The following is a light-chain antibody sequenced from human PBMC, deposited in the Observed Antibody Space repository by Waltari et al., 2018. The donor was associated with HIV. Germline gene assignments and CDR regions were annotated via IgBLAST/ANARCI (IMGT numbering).Light chain of an antibody. CDR2: RNN. Sequence: SVLTQPPSASGTPGQRVIIPCSVNTSNIVNNYIICYQHLPGTAPKHLIHRNNQRPSGVPDRFSGSTSGTSASLAISGLRSEDEADYYCVAWDDSARGVVFGGGTKVAVL. CDR3: VAWDDSARGVV. CDR1: TSNIVNNY. V-gene: IGLV1-47*01. J-gene: IGLJ2*01.